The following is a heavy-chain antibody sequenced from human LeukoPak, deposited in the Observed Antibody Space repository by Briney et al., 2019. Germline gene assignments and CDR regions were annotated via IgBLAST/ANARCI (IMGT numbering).Heavy chain of an antibody. Sequence: SETLSLTCTVSGGSISSSSYYWGWIRQPPGKGLEWIGSIYYSGSTYYNPSLKSRVTISVDTSKNQFSLKLSSVTAADTAVYYCARVGGYCSGGSCYRAGDYWGQGTLVTVSS. D-gene: IGHD2-15*01. J-gene: IGHJ4*02. V-gene: IGHV4-39*07. CDR1: GGSISSSSYY. CDR2: IYYSGST. CDR3: ARVGGYCSGGSCYRAGDY.